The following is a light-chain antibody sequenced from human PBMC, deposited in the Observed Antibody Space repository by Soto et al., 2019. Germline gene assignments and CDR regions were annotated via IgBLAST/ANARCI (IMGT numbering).Light chain of an antibody. Sequence: QSVLTQPASVSGSPGQSITISCTGTSSDVGAYNYVSWYQQHSGKAPKLIIYDVTNRPSGVSNRFSASKSGNTASLTISWLQAEDEADYYCNSYASSNTLVFGGGTKVTVL. J-gene: IGLJ3*02. V-gene: IGLV2-14*03. CDR2: DVT. CDR1: SSDVGAYNY. CDR3: NSYASSNTLV.